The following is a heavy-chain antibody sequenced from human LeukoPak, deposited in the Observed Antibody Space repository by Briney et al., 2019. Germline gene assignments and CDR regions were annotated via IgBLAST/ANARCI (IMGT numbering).Heavy chain of an antibody. V-gene: IGHV3-7*01. D-gene: IGHD5-24*01. Sequence: GGSLRLSCVGSGFTFSNFGIHWVRQVPGKGLECLANIKEDGSETYYADSVKGRFTISRDNPKNLLFLQINSLRVEDTAVYYCARETPRRGETRDGYRWGQGTVVTVSS. CDR1: GFTFSNFG. J-gene: IGHJ4*02. CDR3: ARETPRRGETRDGYR. CDR2: IKEDGSET.